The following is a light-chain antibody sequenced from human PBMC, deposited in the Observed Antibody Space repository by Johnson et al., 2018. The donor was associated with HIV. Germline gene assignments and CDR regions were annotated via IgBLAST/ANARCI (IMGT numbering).Light chain of an antibody. CDR3: GTWDNSLSANV. CDR2: DNT. V-gene: IGLV1-51*01. CDR1: SSNIGNNY. J-gene: IGLJ1*01. Sequence: QSVLTQPPSVSAAPGQKVTISCSGSSSNIGNNYVSWYQQLPGTAPKLLIYDNTKRPSGIPDRFYGSKSGTSATLGITGLQTGDEADYYCGTWDNSLSANVFGTGTKVTVL.